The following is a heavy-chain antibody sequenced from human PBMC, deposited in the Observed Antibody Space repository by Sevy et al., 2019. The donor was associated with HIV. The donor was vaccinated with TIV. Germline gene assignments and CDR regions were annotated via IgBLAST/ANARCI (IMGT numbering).Heavy chain of an antibody. CDR2: IKSKTDGGTT. Sequence: GGSLRLSCAASDFPFTNAWMNWVRQAPGKGLEWVGRIKSKTDGGTTDYAAPVKGRFTISRDDSKNTVYLEMNSLKTEDTAVYYCVDIAVAGAWDYWGQGALVTVSS. D-gene: IGHD6-19*01. V-gene: IGHV3-15*07. J-gene: IGHJ4*02. CDR3: VDIAVAGAWDY. CDR1: DFPFTNAW.